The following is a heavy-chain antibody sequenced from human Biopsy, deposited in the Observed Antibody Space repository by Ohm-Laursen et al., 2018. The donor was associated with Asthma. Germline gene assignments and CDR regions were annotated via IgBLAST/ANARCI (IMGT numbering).Heavy chain of an antibody. Sequence: ASVKVSCKTSGYTFNSGGITWVRQAPGQGLEWMGWISVYNGNTKVAQKLRDRVTMITDTSTSTAYMELRSLRSDDTAVYFCARAVDYSHYYGIDVWGQGTTVTVS. V-gene: IGHV1-18*01. J-gene: IGHJ6*02. CDR1: GYTFNSGG. CDR2: ISVYNGNT. D-gene: IGHD3-10*01. CDR3: ARAVDYSHYYGIDV.